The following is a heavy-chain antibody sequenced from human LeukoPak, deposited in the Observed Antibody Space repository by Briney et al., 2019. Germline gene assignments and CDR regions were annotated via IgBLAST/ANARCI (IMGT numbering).Heavy chain of an antibody. CDR3: ARRGSAGGRCFDA. D-gene: IGHD6-13*01. CDR2: INHSGST. V-gene: IGHV4-34*01. J-gene: IGHJ4*02. CDR1: GGSFNNYY. Sequence: SETLSLTCAVLGGSFNNYYWSWIRQPPGKGLEWVGEINHSGSTTYNSSLKGRVIISVDTSRSQFSLNLNSVTAADTAVYYCARRGSAGGRCFDAWGQGILVTVSS.